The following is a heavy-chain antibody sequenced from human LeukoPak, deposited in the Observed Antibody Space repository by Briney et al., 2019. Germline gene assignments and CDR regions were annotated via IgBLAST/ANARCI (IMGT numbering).Heavy chain of an antibody. D-gene: IGHD6-13*01. Sequence: PSETLSLTCTVSGGSFRSSSYYWGWIRQTPGKGLEWVGCIYYSGSTYYNPSLKSRVTISVDTSENQFSPKLSSVTAADTAVYYCARAGRSISWSDYYGMDVWGQGTTVTVSS. CDR3: ARAGRSISWSDYYGMDV. CDR2: IYYSGST. V-gene: IGHV4-39*01. CDR1: GGSFRSSSYY. J-gene: IGHJ6*02.